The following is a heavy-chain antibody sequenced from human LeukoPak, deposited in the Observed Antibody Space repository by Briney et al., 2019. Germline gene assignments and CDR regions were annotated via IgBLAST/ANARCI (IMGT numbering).Heavy chain of an antibody. V-gene: IGHV3-23*01. Sequence: GGSLRLSCAASGFTFSSCAMTWVRQAPGKGLEWVSSLSGSGASTFYADSVKGRFTISRDNSKNTLSLQMSSLRAEDTAVYSCAKYLGKYSYGYSGLDYWGQGTLVTVSS. CDR3: AKYLGKYSYGYSGLDY. CDR1: GFTFSSCA. D-gene: IGHD5-18*01. J-gene: IGHJ4*02. CDR2: LSGSGAST.